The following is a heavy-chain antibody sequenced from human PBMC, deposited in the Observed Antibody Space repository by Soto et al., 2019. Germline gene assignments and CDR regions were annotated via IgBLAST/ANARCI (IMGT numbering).Heavy chain of an antibody. CDR2: INRDGSTT. D-gene: IGHD3-9*01. Sequence: PGGSLRLSCAASGFPFDGHWMHWVRQAPGKGLVWVSRINRDGSTTSHAESVKGRLTISRDNARNTLFLQMNSLTVEDTAVYYCTREAMTGNWFDPWGQGTLVTVSS. V-gene: IGHV3-74*01. CDR3: TREAMTGNWFDP. J-gene: IGHJ5*02. CDR1: GFPFDGHW.